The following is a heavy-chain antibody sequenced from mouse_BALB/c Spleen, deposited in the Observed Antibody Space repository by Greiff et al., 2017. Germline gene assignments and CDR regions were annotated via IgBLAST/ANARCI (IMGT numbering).Heavy chain of an antibody. D-gene: IGHD3-3*01. J-gene: IGHJ2*01. CDR2: INPSTGYT. Sequence: QVQLQQSGAELAKPGASVKMSCKASGYSFTSYWMHWVKQRPGQGLEWIGYINPSTGYTEYNQKFKDKATLTADKSSSTAYMQLSSLTSEDSAVYYCERARAGNRDYWGQGTTLTVSS. CDR3: ERARAGNRDY. V-gene: IGHV1-7*01. CDR1: GYSFTSYW.